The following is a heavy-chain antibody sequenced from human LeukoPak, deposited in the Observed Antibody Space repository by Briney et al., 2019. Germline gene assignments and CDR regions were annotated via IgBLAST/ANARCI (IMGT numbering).Heavy chain of an antibody. J-gene: IGHJ1*01. CDR1: GFTFSSYA. CDR2: ISYDGSNK. V-gene: IGHV3-30*04. Sequence: GGSLRLSCAASGFTFSSYAMHWVRQAPGKGLEWVAVISYDGSNKYYADSVKGRFTISRDNSKNTLYLQMHSLRAEDTAVYYCASGFQHWGQGTLVTVSS. CDR3: ASGFQH.